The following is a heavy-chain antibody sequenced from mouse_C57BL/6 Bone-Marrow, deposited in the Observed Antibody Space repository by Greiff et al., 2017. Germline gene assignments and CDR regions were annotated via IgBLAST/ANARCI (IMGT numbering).Heavy chain of an antibody. CDR3: ARDHQLGRAMDY. J-gene: IGHJ4*01. Sequence: EVKLMESGGGLVQSGRSLRLSCATSGFTFSDFYMEWVRQAPGKGLEWIAASSNNANDYTTEYRASVKGRFIVSRDTSQIVLYLQMNALRARDTAIDYCARDHQLGRAMDYWGQGTSVTVSS. V-gene: IGHV7-1*01. CDR1: GFTFSDFY. D-gene: IGHD4-1*02. CDR2: SSNNANDYTT.